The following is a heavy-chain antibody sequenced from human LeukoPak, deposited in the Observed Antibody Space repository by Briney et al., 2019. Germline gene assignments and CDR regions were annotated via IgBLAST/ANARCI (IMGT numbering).Heavy chain of an antibody. CDR2: IRNKANSYTT. V-gene: IGHV3-72*01. J-gene: IGHJ4*02. CDR3: ARGYGSGPFYFDY. CDR1: GFTFSDHY. Sequence: GGSLRLSCAASGFTFSDHYMDWVRQAPGKGLEWVARIRNKANSYTTEYAASVKGRFTIARDDSKTSLFLQMNSLKTEDAAVYYCARGYGSGPFYFDYWGQGTLVTVSS. D-gene: IGHD3-10*01.